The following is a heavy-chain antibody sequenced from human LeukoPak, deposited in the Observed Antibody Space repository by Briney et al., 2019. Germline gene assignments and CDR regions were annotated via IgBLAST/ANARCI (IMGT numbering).Heavy chain of an antibody. V-gene: IGHV3-53*01. D-gene: IGHD3-3*01. CDR2: IYSGGST. CDR1: GFTVSSNY. J-gene: IGHJ4*02. Sequence: PGGSLRLSCAAPGFTVSSNYMSWVRQAPGKGLEWVSVIYSGGSTYYADSVKGRFTISRDNSKNTLYLQMNSLRAEDTAVYYCARGRGDFWSGYKNPAFDYWGQGTLVTVSS. CDR3: ARGRGDFWSGYKNPAFDY.